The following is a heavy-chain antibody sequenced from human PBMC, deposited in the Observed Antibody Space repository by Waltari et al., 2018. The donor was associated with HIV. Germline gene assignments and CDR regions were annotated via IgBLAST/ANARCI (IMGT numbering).Heavy chain of an antibody. D-gene: IGHD2-21*01. V-gene: IGHV1-2*02. J-gene: IGHJ1*01. Sequence: QVDVLQSGAEVRKPGAAMNGSCKVFADRFSDYYIHWVRKARGQGFEGLGLLIVNIDFTNYAQRFKGMVTITSVKSVRTPYLGMTPLTSADTANYSCAISSPFVFVASWGQCALVSVSS. CDR1: ADRFSDYY. CDR3: AISSPFVFVAS. CDR2: LIVNIDFT.